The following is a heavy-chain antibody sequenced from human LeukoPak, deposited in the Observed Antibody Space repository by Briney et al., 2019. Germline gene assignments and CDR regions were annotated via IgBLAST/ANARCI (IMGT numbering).Heavy chain of an antibody. J-gene: IGHJ6*02. CDR1: GYTFTSYD. Sequence: ASVKVSCKASGYTFTSYDINWVRQATGQGLEWMGWMNPNSGNTGYAQKFQGRVTMTRNTSISTAYMELSSLRSEDTAVYYCARVVVAADGTDVWGQGTTVTVSS. CDR2: MNPNSGNT. V-gene: IGHV1-8*01. CDR3: ARVVVAADGTDV. D-gene: IGHD2-15*01.